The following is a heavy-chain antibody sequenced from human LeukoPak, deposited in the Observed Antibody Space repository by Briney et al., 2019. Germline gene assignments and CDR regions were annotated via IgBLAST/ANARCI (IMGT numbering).Heavy chain of an antibody. CDR1: GGSIDSTNW. J-gene: IGHJ4*02. D-gene: IGHD4-11*01. CDR2: INHSGST. CDR3: ARGGTTVTPNDY. V-gene: IGHV4/OR15-8*01. Sequence: SETLSLTCDVSGGSIDSTNWWSWIRQPPGKGLEWIGEINHSGSTNYNPSLKSRVTISVDTSKNQFSLKLSSVTAADTAVYYCARGGTTVTPNDYWGQGTLVTVSS.